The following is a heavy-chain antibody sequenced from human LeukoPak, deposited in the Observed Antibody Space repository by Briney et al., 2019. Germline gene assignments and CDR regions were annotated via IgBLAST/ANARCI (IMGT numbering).Heavy chain of an antibody. V-gene: IGHV3-23*01. J-gene: IGHJ4*02. CDR1: GFTFSNYA. CDR2: ISESGGST. CDR3: ANGYYYDSSGYPGHFDY. Sequence: GGSLRLSCATSGFTFSNYAMSWVRQAPGEALEWVSAISESGGSTYYADSVKGRFTISRDNSKNTLYLQMNSLRAEDTAVYYCANGYYYDSSGYPGHFDYWGQGTLVTVSS. D-gene: IGHD3-22*01.